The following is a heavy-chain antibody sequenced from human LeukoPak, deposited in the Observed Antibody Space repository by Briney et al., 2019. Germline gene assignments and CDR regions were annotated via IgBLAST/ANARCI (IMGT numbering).Heavy chain of an antibody. J-gene: IGHJ4*02. Sequence: MPSETLSLTCAVYGGSFSGYYWSWIRQPPGKGLEWIGEINHSGSTNYNPSLNSRVTISVDTSKNQFSLKLSSVTAADTAVYYCARRAGYFDWLSLFDYWGQGTLVTVSS. D-gene: IGHD3-9*01. V-gene: IGHV4-34*01. CDR1: GGSFSGYY. CDR2: INHSGST. CDR3: ARRAGYFDWLSLFDY.